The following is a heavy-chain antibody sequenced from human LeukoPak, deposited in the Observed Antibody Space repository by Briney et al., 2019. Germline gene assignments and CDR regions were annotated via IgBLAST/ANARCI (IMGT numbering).Heavy chain of an antibody. J-gene: IGHJ5*02. CDR1: GYSFGSFG. CDR2: ISAYNGNT. Sequence: ASVKVSCKASGYSFGSFGINWVRQAPGQGLEWMGWISAYNGNTNYAQKLQGRVTMTTDTSTSTAYMDLMSLRSDDTAVYYCARGSSGTEGFDPWGQGTLVTVSS. CDR3: ARGSSGTEGFDP. D-gene: IGHD1-26*01. V-gene: IGHV1-18*01.